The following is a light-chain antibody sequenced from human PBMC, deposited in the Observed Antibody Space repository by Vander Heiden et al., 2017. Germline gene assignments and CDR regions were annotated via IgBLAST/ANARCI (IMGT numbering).Light chain of an antibody. CDR3: CSYAGSSTSV. Sequence: QSALTQPASVSVSPVPSLTISRTGTSCDVGGYNRVSWYQQHPGKAPKLMIYEGSKRPSGVSNRFSGSKSGNTASLTISGLQAEDEADYYCCSYAGSSTSVFGGGTKLNGL. CDR1: SCDVGGYNR. J-gene: IGLJ2*01. V-gene: IGLV2-23*01. CDR2: EGS.